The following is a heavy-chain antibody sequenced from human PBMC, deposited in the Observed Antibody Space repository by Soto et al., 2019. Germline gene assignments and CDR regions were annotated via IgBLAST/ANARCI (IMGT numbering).Heavy chain of an antibody. D-gene: IGHD3-22*01. CDR2: IYTSGST. CDR1: GGSISSYY. J-gene: IGHJ6*02. Sequence: SETQSLTCTVSGGSISSYYWSWIRQPAGKGLEWIGRIYTSGSTNYNPSLKSRVTMSVDTSKNQFSLKLSSVTAADTAVYYCARDPQYYYDSSGYYSYYYYYGMDVWGQGTTVTVSS. V-gene: IGHV4-4*07. CDR3: ARDPQYYYDSSGYYSYYYYYGMDV.